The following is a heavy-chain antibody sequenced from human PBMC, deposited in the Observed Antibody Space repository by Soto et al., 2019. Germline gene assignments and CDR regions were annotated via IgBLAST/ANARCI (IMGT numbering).Heavy chain of an antibody. Sequence: SVKVSCKASGGTFSSYAISWVRQAPGQGLEWMGGIIPIFGTANYAQKFQGRVTITADESTSTAYMELSSLRSEDTAVYYCEREALGIAVAGTDYFDYWGQGTLVTVSS. J-gene: IGHJ4*02. CDR2: IIPIFGTA. CDR1: GGTFSSYA. D-gene: IGHD6-19*01. CDR3: EREALGIAVAGTDYFDY. V-gene: IGHV1-69*13.